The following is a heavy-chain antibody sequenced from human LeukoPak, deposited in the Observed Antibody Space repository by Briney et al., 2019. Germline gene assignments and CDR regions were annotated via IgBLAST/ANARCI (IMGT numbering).Heavy chain of an antibody. CDR2: INPSGGST. V-gene: IGHV1-46*01. D-gene: IGHD4-17*01. Sequence: ASVKVSCKASGYTFTSYYMHWARQAPGQGLEWMGIINPSGGSTSYAQKFQGRVTMTRDTSTSTVYMELSSLRSEDTAVYYCARALGYGDYVHQVDYWGQGTLVTVSS. J-gene: IGHJ4*02. CDR1: GYTFTSYY. CDR3: ARALGYGDYVHQVDY.